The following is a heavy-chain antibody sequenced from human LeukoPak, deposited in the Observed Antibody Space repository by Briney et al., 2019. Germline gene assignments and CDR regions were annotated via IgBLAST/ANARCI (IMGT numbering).Heavy chain of an antibody. CDR2: IYSGGST. CDR1: GFTVNSNY. Sequence: GGSLRLSCAASGFTVNSNYMSWVRQAPGKGLEWVSVIYSGGSTYYADSVKGRFTVSRDNSKNTLYLQMNSLRAEDTAVYYCAREIYSSGWYAFDYWGQGTLVTVSS. J-gene: IGHJ4*02. V-gene: IGHV3-66*01. CDR3: AREIYSSGWYAFDY. D-gene: IGHD6-19*01.